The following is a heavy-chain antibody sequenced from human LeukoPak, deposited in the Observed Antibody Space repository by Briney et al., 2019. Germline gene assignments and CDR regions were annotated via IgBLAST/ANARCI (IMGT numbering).Heavy chain of an antibody. CDR2: ISAYNGNT. J-gene: IGHJ4*02. V-gene: IGHV1-18*01. Sequence: ASVKVSCKASGYTFTSYGISWVRQAPGQGLEWMGWISAYNGNTNYAQKLQGRVTMTTDTSTRTAYMELRSLRSDDTAVYYCARSRTVTTIPDFDYWGQGTLVTVSS. CDR1: GYTFTSYG. D-gene: IGHD4-17*01. CDR3: ARSRTVTTIPDFDY.